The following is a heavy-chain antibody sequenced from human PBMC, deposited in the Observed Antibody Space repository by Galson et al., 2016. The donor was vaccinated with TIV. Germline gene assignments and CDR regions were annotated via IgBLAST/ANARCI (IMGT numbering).Heavy chain of an antibody. CDR2: INYGGSPK. CDR3: ARYGGDRYGLDV. V-gene: IGHV3-11*01. D-gene: IGHD2-21*02. J-gene: IGHJ6*02. CDR1: GFTIIDYY. Sequence: SLRLSCEASGFTIIDYYMTWIRQAPGKGLEWLSYINYGGSPKYDVDSMKGRLTMSRDIGKNSLFLDMKSLTVEDTAVYYCARYGGDRYGLDVWGQGTRVTVSS.